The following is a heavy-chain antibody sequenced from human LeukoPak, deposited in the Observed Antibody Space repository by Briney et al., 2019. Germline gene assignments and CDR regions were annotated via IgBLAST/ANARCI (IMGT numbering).Heavy chain of an antibody. CDR3: ARVSPQNLSSIAARLFFGAFDI. CDR2: TYYRSKWYN. V-gene: IGHV6-1*01. J-gene: IGHJ3*02. Sequence: SQTLSLTCAISGDSVSSDSAAWNWIRQSPSRGLEWLGRTYYRSKWYNDYAVSVKSRITINPDTSKNQFSLQLNSVTPEDTAVYYCARVSPQNLSSIAARLFFGAFDIWGQGTMVTVSS. D-gene: IGHD6-6*01. CDR1: GDSVSSDSAA.